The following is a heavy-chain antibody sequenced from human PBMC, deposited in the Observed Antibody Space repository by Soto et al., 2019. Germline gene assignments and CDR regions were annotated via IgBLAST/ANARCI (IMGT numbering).Heavy chain of an antibody. CDR1: GGIFTNNA. J-gene: IGHJ6*02. V-gene: IGHV1-69*01. Sequence: QVQVVQSGAEVKKPGSSVKVSCKVSGGIFTNNAISWVRQAPGQGLEWLGGVIPLFDTAYYAQIFRVRLRISAAGATTTAYLELSGLTSADTAVYFWANGGQNDGYNCYHGMAVWGQGSTVSFS. D-gene: IGHD4-17*01. CDR2: VIPLFDTA. CDR3: ANGGQNDGYNCYHGMAV.